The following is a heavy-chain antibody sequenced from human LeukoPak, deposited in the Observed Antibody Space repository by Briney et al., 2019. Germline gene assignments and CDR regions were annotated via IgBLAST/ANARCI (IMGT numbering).Heavy chain of an antibody. CDR3: ARYYYYGSGSYRPDP. V-gene: IGHV1-18*01. J-gene: IGHJ5*02. CDR1: GYTFTSYG. D-gene: IGHD3-10*01. CDR2: ISAYNGNT. Sequence: ASVKVSCKASGYTFTSYGISWVRQAPGQGLEWMGWISAYNGNTNYAQKLQGRVTMTTDTSTSTAYMELRSLRSDDTAVYYCARYYYYGSGSYRPDPWGQGTLVTVSS.